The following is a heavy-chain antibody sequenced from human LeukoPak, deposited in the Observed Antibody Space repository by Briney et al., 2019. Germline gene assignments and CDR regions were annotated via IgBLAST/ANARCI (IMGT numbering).Heavy chain of an antibody. D-gene: IGHD1-26*01. J-gene: IGHJ4*02. Sequence: SETLSLTCTVSGGSISSGGYYWSWIRQHPGKGLECIGYIYYNGSTSYNPSLKSRVTISVDTSKNQFSLKLSSVTAADTAVYYCARYRRPPYSFDYWGQGTLVTVSS. CDR2: IYYNGST. CDR1: GGSISSGGYY. V-gene: IGHV4-31*03. CDR3: ARYRRPPYSFDY.